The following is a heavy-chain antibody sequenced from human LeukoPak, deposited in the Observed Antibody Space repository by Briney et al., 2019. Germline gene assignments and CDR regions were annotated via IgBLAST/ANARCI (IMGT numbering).Heavy chain of an antibody. J-gene: IGHJ6*02. CDR1: AVTFSSDA. Sequence: PGGSLRLSCAAPAVTFSSDAMRLGREAPGKGLEWVSAISGSGGSTYYADSVKGLFTISRDNSKNTLYLQMNRLRAEDTAVYYCAKDGSDIVVVPAAMNYYYYGMDVWGQGTTVTVSS. D-gene: IGHD2-2*01. CDR2: ISGSGGST. V-gene: IGHV3-23*01. CDR3: AKDGSDIVVVPAAMNYYYYGMDV.